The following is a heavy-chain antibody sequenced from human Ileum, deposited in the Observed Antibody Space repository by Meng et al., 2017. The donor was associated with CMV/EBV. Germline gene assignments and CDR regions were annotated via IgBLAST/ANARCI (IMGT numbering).Heavy chain of an antibody. J-gene: IGHJ4*02. Sequence: TCAVSGDSISRNNYWSWLRQPPGKGLEWIGEISHSGITKYTPSLKSRVTISVDETNNYFSLKLISVTAADTGVYFCARSPGYWSLDYWGQGTLVTVSS. CDR2: ISHSGIT. D-gene: IGHD2-15*01. V-gene: IGHV4-4*01. CDR1: GDSISRNNY. CDR3: ARSPGYWSLDY.